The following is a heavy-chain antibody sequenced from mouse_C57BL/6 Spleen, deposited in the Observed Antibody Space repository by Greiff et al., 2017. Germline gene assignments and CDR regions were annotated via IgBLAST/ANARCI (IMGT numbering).Heavy chain of an antibody. Sequence: EVQGVESGGDLVKPGGSLKLSCAASGFTFSSYGMSWVRQTLDKRLEWVATISSGGSYTYYPDSVKGRFTISRAHAKNTLYLQMSSLKSEDTAMYYCASDGYWNYWGQGTTLTVSS. V-gene: IGHV5-6*01. CDR3: ASDGYWNY. CDR2: ISSGGSYT. CDR1: GFTFSSYG. D-gene: IGHD2-3*01. J-gene: IGHJ2*01.